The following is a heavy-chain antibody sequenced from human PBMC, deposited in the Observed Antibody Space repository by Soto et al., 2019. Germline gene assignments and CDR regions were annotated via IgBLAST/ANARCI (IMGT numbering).Heavy chain of an antibody. D-gene: IGHD3-3*01. CDR1: GYSFTSYW. CDR2: IYPGDSDT. J-gene: IGHJ6*02. CDR3: ARRGDLNYDYCGMDV. Sequence: GESLKISCTGSGYSFTSYWIGWVRQMPGKGLDWMGIIYPGDSDTRYSPSFQGQVTISADKSISTAYLQWSSLKASDTAMYYCARRGDLNYDYCGMDVWGQGTTVTVSS. V-gene: IGHV5-51*01.